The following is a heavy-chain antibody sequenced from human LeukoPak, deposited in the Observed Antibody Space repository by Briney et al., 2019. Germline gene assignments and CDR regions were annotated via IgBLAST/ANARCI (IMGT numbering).Heavy chain of an antibody. CDR3: GKHDSDYDGR. V-gene: IGHV3-30*02. D-gene: IGHD5-12*01. J-gene: IGHJ4*02. Sequence: GGSLRLSCATSGFTFSIYGMHWVRQAPGKGLEWVAFIPSDETSKYYADSVKGRFTISRDNSRNTLYLQMNSLRVEDTAVYYCGKHDSDYDGRWGQGSLVTVSS. CDR1: GFTFSIYG. CDR2: IPSDETSK.